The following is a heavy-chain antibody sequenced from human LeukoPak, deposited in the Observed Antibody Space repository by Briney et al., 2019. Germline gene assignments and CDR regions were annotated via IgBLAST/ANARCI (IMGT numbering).Heavy chain of an antibody. CDR3: AKDLILHPRYGSGSYPPYYFDY. V-gene: IGHV3-23*01. Sequence: GGSLRLSCAASGFTFSSYAMSWVRQAPGKGLEWVSAISGSGGSTYYADSVKGRFTISRDNSKNTLYLQMNSLRAEDTAVYYCAKDLILHPRYGSGSYPPYYFDYWGQGTPVTVSS. D-gene: IGHD3-10*01. J-gene: IGHJ4*02. CDR2: ISGSGGST. CDR1: GFTFSSYA.